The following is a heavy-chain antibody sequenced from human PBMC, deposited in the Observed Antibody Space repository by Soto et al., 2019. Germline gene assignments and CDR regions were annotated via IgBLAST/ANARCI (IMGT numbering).Heavy chain of an antibody. CDR1: GYSFTDYH. V-gene: IGHV1-2*04. CDR2: INPKSGGT. D-gene: IGHD2-8*01. J-gene: IGHJ6*02. Sequence: ASVKVSFKASGYSFTDYHIHLLRHAPVQLLELLGRINPKSGGTSTAQKFQGWVTMTTDTSISTASMELTRLTSDDTAIYYCARGDSTDCSNGVCSFFYNHDMDVWGQGTTVTVSS. CDR3: ARGDSTDCSNGVCSFFYNHDMDV.